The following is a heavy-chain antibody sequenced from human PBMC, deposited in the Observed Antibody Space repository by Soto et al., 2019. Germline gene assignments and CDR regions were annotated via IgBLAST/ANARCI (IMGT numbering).Heavy chain of an antibody. D-gene: IGHD3-10*01. V-gene: IGHV3-23*01. CDR2: ISGSTGST. J-gene: IGHJ5*02. CDR1: GFPFTINA. Sequence: EVQLLESGGGLVQPGGPLSLPGPAPGFPFTINAMGWVRQAPGKGLEWVSGISGSTGSTYYVDSVKGRYTISRDNSKNTLYLQMNSLRAEDTAVYYCARDATMVRGRGFDPWGQGTLVTVSS. CDR3: ARDATMVRGRGFDP.